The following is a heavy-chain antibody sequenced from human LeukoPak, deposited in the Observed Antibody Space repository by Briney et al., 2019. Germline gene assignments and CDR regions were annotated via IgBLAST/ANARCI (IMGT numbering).Heavy chain of an antibody. J-gene: IGHJ6*03. CDR2: MNPHTGHT. D-gene: IGHD3-3*01. CDR1: GYTFPNYD. Sequence: GASVKVSCKASGYTFPNYDINWVRQATGQGLEWMGWMNPHTGHTGHAQKFQGRVTFTRNTSISTAFMDLGSLMSEDTAVYYCARGDFWSGYSNYYYMDVWGKGTTVTVSS. V-gene: IGHV1-8*03. CDR3: ARGDFWSGYSNYYYMDV.